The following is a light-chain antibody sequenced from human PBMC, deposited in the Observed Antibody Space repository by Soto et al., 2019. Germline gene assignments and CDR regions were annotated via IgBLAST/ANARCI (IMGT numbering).Light chain of an antibody. CDR1: QSVSSSY. CDR3: QQYGSSLPWT. J-gene: IGKJ1*01. V-gene: IGKV3-20*01. CDR2: GAS. Sequence: EIVLTQSPGTLSLSPGERATLSCRASQSVSSSYLAWYQQKPGQAPRLLIYGASSRATGIPDRFSGSVSGTDFSLTISRLEPEDFAVYYCQQYGSSLPWTFGQGTKVDIK.